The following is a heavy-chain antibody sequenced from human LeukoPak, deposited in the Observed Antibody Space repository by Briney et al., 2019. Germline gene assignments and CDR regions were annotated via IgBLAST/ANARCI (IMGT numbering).Heavy chain of an antibody. J-gene: IGHJ4*02. CDR3: AKKGGSWNYFAS. Sequence: GRSLRLSCVASGFTFSIYGMHWVRQAPGKGLEWVAYLAYDASLVDYTNSVKGRFTISRDNSKNTLFLQMNSLRPEDTAVYYCAKKGGSWNYFASWGQGTLVTVSS. CDR1: GFTFSIYG. CDR2: LAYDASLV. D-gene: IGHD6-13*01. V-gene: IGHV3-30*18.